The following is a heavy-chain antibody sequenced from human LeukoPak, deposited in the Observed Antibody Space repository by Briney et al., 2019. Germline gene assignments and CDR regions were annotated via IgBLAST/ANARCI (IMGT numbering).Heavy chain of an antibody. D-gene: IGHD3-22*01. CDR3: ASNYYDSSGYYLPY. V-gene: IGHV1-69*13. Sequence: ASVKASCKASGGTFSSYAISWVRQAPGQGLEWMGGIIPIFGTANYAQKFQGRVTITADESTSTAYMELSSLRSEDTAVYYCASNYYDSSGYYLPYWGQGTLVTVSS. CDR2: IIPIFGTA. CDR1: GGTFSSYA. J-gene: IGHJ4*02.